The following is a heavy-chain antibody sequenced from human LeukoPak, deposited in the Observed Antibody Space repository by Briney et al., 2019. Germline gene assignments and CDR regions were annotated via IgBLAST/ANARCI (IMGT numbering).Heavy chain of an antibody. D-gene: IGHD3-22*01. CDR3: GRAYDSTGYFFDY. CDR2: IIYDGTNQ. Sequence: GGSLRLSCAATGFTFSSYPMHWVRQAPGKGLEWVAVIIYDGTNQYYADSVKGRFTISRDNSKNTLSLQMNSLRAEDAAVYYCGRAYDSTGYFFDYWGQGTLVTVSS. V-gene: IGHV3-30*04. J-gene: IGHJ4*02. CDR1: GFTFSSYP.